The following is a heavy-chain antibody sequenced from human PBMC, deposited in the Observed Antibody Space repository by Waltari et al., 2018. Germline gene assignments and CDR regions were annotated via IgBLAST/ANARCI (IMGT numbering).Heavy chain of an antibody. CDR1: GGSISSYY. V-gene: IGHV4-59*01. CDR2: IYYSGST. Sequence: QVQLQESGPGLVKPSETLSLNCTVSGGSISSYYWSWTRQPPGQGLEWIGYIYYSGSTNYNPSLKSRVTISVDTSKNQFSLKLSSVTAADTAVYYCARDRGYYDSSGYGSPLSWYFDLWGRGTLVTVSS. D-gene: IGHD3-22*01. CDR3: ARDRGYYDSSGYGSPLSWYFDL. J-gene: IGHJ2*01.